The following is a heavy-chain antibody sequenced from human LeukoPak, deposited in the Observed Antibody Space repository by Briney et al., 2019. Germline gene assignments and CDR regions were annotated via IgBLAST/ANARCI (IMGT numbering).Heavy chain of an antibody. V-gene: IGHV4-59*08. CDR2: IYYSGST. Sequence: PSETLSLTCTVSGGSISSYYWSWIRQPPGKGLEWIGYIYYSGSTNYNPSLKSRVTISVDTSKNQFSLKLSSVTAADTAVYYCARPTSRYYNYYGMDVWGQGTTVTVSS. D-gene: IGHD6-13*01. CDR3: ARPTSRYYNYYGMDV. CDR1: GGSISSYY. J-gene: IGHJ6*02.